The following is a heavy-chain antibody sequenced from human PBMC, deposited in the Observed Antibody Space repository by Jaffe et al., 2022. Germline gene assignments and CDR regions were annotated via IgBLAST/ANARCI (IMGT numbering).Heavy chain of an antibody. CDR1: GGSFSGYY. J-gene: IGHJ5*02. Sequence: QVQLQQWGAGLLKPSETLSLTCAVYGGSFSGYYWSWIRQPPGKGLEWIGEINHSGSTNYNPSLKSRVTISVDTSKNQFSLKLSSVTAADTAVYYCAARSTPPEGYCSSTSCPQDPSEFDPWGQGTLVTVSS. CDR2: INHSGST. D-gene: IGHD2-2*01. V-gene: IGHV4-34*01. CDR3: AARSTPPEGYCSSTSCPQDPSEFDP.